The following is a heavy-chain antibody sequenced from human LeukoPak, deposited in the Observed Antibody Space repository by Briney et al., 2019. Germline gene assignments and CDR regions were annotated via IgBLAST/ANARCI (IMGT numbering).Heavy chain of an antibody. D-gene: IGHD4-11*01. CDR2: IKRKTDGGST. CDR1: GFTFRNAW. CDR3: AEEVHRDYTGAFAT. J-gene: IGHJ3*02. V-gene: IGHV3-15*01. Sequence: PGGSLRLSCAASGFTFRNAWMNWVRQAPGKGLEWVGLIKRKTDGGSTEYAAPVQGRFTISRDDSRNMLFLHMEGLRPEDTAMYYCAEEVHRDYTGAFATWGQGTIVTVSS.